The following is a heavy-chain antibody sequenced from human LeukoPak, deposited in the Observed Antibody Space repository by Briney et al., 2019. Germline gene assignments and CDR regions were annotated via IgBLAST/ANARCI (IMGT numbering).Heavy chain of an antibody. CDR3: ARVFAPPDSGNYYYGMDV. V-gene: IGHV4-39*07. Sequence: SETLSLTCTVSGGSISSSSYYWGWIRQPPGKGLEWIGSIYYSGSTYYNPSLKSRVTISVDTSKNQFSLKLSSVTAADTAVYYCARVFAPPDSGNYYYGMDVWGQGTTVTVSS. CDR1: GGSISSSSYY. J-gene: IGHJ6*02. CDR2: IYYSGST. D-gene: IGHD3-10*01.